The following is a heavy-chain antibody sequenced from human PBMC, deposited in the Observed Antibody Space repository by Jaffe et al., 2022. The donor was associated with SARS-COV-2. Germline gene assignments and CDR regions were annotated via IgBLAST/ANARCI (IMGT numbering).Heavy chain of an antibody. CDR3: ARDTITMIVVPIDYYYYGMDV. CDR1: GYTFTSYY. CDR2: INPSGGST. J-gene: IGHJ6*02. D-gene: IGHD3-22*01. V-gene: IGHV1-46*01. Sequence: QVQLVQSGAEVKKPGASVKVSCKASGYTFTSYYMHWVRQAPGQGLEWMGIINPSGGSTSYAQKFQGRVTMTRDTSTSTVYMELSSLRSEDTAVYYCARDTITMIVVPIDYYYYGMDVWGQGTTVTVSS.